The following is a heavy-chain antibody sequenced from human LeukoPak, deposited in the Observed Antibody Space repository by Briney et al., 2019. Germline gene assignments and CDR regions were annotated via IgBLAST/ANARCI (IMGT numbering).Heavy chain of an antibody. Sequence: SGTLSLTCSVSGGSISSGPYFWSWIRQSPGQGLEWIGSIYYSGSTYYNPSLKSRVTISVDTSKNQFSLKLSSVTAADTAVYYCAREGTDYGDHIWGQGTLVTVSS. V-gene: IGHV4-39*07. J-gene: IGHJ4*02. CDR3: AREGTDYGDHI. CDR2: IYYSGST. CDR1: GGSISSGPYF. D-gene: IGHD4-17*01.